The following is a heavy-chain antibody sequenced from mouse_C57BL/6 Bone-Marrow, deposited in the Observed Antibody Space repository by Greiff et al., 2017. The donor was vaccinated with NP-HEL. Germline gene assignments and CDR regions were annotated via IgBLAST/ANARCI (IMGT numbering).Heavy chain of an antibody. V-gene: IGHV1-19*01. D-gene: IGHD1-1*01. CDR1: GYTFTDYY. CDR3: AGYYGSSSAWFAY. CDR2: INPYNGGT. J-gene: IGHJ3*01. Sequence: VQLKQSGPVLVKPGASVKMSCKASGYTFTDYYMNWVKQSHGKSIEWIGVINPYNGGTSYNQKFKGKATLTVDKSSSTAYMELNSLTSEDSAVYYCAGYYGSSSAWFAYWGQGTLVTVSA.